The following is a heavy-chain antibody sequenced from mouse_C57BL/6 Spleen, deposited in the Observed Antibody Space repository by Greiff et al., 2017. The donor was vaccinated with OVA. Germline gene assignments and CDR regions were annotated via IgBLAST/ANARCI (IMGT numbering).Heavy chain of an antibody. CDR1: GYTFTSYW. V-gene: IGHV1-59*01. Sequence: VQLQQPGAELVRPGTSVKLSCKASGYTFTSYWMHWVKQRPGQGLEWIGVIDPSDSYTNYNQKFKGKATLTVDTSSSTAYMQLSSLTSEDSAVYYCASLKENYYGSSPYYFDYWGQGTTLTVSS. J-gene: IGHJ2*01. CDR3: ASLKENYYGSSPYYFDY. CDR2: IDPSDSYT. D-gene: IGHD1-1*01.